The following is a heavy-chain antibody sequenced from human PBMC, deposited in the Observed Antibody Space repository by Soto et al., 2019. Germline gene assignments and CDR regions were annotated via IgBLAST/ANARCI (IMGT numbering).Heavy chain of an antibody. J-gene: IGHJ6*02. D-gene: IGHD6-6*01. V-gene: IGHV3-30*14. CDR1: GFTFSSYA. CDR3: ARGPFEYSSSSVSYYYYYGMDV. CDR2: ISYDGSNK. Sequence: GGSLRLSCAASGFTFSSYAMHWVRQAPGKGLEWVAVISYDGSNKYYADSVKGRFTISRDNSKNTLCLQMNSLRAEDTAVGYFARGPFEYSSSSVSYYYYYGMDVCGQGTTVTVSS.